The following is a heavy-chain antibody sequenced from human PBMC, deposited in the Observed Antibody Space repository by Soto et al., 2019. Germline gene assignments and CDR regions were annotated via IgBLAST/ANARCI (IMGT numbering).Heavy chain of an antibody. CDR3: AHRRPATSSSSRYYFDY. V-gene: IGHV2-5*01. CDR2: IYWNDYK. CDR1: GFSFSTSGVG. Sequence: QITLRESGPTLVKPTQTLTLTCSFSGFSFSTSGVGVGWIRQPPGKALEWLAVIYWNDYKLFSPSLKNRLTINKDTSKNQVVLTMTNMDPVDTATYYCAHRRPATSSSSRYYFDYWGLGTLVTVSP. D-gene: IGHD6-6*01. J-gene: IGHJ4*02.